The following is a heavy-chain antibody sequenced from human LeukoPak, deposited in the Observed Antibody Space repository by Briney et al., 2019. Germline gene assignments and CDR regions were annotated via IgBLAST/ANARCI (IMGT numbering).Heavy chain of an antibody. CDR3: ARVYFRTAAAAPDAFDV. CDR2: IYPSGST. D-gene: IGHD6-13*01. J-gene: IGHJ3*01. CDR1: GGSISSGNYY. Sequence: SQTLSLTCTVSGGSISSGNYYWSWIRQPAGKGLEWIGRIYPSGSTSYNPSLKSRVTISVDKSKNQFSLKLSSVTAADTAVYYCARVYFRTAAAAPDAFDVWGQGTMVTVSS. V-gene: IGHV4-61*02.